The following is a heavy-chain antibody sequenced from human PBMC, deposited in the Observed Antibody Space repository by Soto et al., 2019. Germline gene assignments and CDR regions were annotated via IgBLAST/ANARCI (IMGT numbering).Heavy chain of an antibody. V-gene: IGHV1-2*02. D-gene: IGHD3-22*01. Sequence: ASVKVSCKAYGYTFTGYYMHGVRQAHGQGLEWMGWINPNSGGTNYAQKFQGRVTMTRDTSISTAYMELSRLRSDDTAVYYCARVRYYDSSGYPASDAFDIWGQGTMVTVSS. CDR1: GYTFTGYY. J-gene: IGHJ3*02. CDR2: INPNSGGT. CDR3: ARVRYYDSSGYPASDAFDI.